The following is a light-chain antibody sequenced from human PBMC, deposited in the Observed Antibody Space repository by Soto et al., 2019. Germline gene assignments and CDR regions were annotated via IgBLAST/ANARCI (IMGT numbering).Light chain of an antibody. CDR3: MQALQTPVT. CDR1: QSLLHSNGYNY. J-gene: IGKJ4*01. CDR2: WGS. V-gene: IGKV2-28*01. Sequence: DIVMTQSPLSLPVTPGEPASISCRSSQSLLHSNGYNYLDWYLQKPGQSPQLLIYWGSNRVSGVPDRVSGSGSGTDFTLKISRVEAEDVGVYYCMQALQTPVTFGGGTKVEIK.